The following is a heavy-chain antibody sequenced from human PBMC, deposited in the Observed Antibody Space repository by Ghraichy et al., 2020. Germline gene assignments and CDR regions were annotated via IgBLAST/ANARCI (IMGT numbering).Heavy chain of an antibody. CDR1: GYTFTGYY. CDR2: INPNSGGT. J-gene: IGHJ4*02. Sequence: ATVKVSCKASGYTFTGYYMHWVRQAPGQGLEWMGRINPNSGGTNYAQKFQGRVTMTRDTSISTAYMELSRLRSDDTAVYYCARDHHDYGGRALDYWGQGTLVTVSS. V-gene: IGHV1-2*06. CDR3: ARDHHDYGGRALDY. D-gene: IGHD4-23*01.